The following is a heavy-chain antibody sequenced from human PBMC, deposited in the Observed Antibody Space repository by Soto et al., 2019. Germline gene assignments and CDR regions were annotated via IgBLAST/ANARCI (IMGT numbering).Heavy chain of an antibody. CDR3: ARVTEAAAGTPGWFDP. Sequence: SETLSLTCAVSGGSISSSNWWSWVRQPPGKGLEWIGEIYHSGSTNYNPSLKSRVTISVDKSKNQFSLKLSSVTAADTAVYYCARVTEAAAGTPGWFDPWGQGTLVTVSS. D-gene: IGHD6-13*01. CDR2: IYHSGST. CDR1: GGSISSSNW. J-gene: IGHJ5*02. V-gene: IGHV4-4*02.